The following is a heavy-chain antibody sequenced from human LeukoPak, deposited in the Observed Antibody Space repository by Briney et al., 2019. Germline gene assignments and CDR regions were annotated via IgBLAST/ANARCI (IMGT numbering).Heavy chain of an antibody. CDR3: ARGSIAARPGP. J-gene: IGHJ5*02. D-gene: IGHD6-6*01. CDR1: GFTFSSYS. V-gene: IGHV3-21*01. CDR2: ISSSSSYI. Sequence: GGSLRLSCAASGFTFSSYSMNWVRQAPGKGLEWVSSISSSSSYIYYADSVKGRFTISRDNAKNSLYLQMSSLRVEDTAVYYCARGSIAARPGPWGQGTLVTVSS.